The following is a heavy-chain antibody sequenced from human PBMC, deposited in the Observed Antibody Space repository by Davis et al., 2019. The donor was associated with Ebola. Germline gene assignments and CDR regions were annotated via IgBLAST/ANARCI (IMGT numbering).Heavy chain of an antibody. J-gene: IGHJ4*02. CDR2: INSDGSST. CDR3: ANCSSSCQQGVDY. CDR1: GFTFSSNW. D-gene: IGHD6-13*01. V-gene: IGHV3-74*01. Sequence: PGGSLRLSCAASGFTFSSNWMHWVRQAPGKGLVWVSRINSDGSSTSYADSVKGRFTISRDNAKNTLYLQMNSLRAEDTAVYYCANCSSSCQQGVDYWGQGTLVTVSS.